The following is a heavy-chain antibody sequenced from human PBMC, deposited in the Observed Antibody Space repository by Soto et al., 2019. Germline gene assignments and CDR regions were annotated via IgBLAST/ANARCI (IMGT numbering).Heavy chain of an antibody. CDR2: ISYNGIDT. CDR1: GFTFINHG. CDR3: LSGEGQKGHDTRFDY. D-gene: IGHD5-12*01. Sequence: QLVESGGGVVQPGRSLRLSCATSGFTFINHGIHWFRQAPGKGLEWVGDISYNGIDTWYADSVKGRFTIYRDNFKNTAYLQMNGLRLEDTAVYYCLSGEGQKGHDTRFDYWGQGTLVTASP. V-gene: IGHV3-30*03. J-gene: IGHJ4*02.